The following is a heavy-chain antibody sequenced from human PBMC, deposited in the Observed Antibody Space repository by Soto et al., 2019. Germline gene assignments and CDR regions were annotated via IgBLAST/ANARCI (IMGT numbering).Heavy chain of an antibody. V-gene: IGHV4-59*01. CDR1: GGSISSYY. J-gene: IGHJ6*02. Sequence: PSETLSLTCTVSGGSISSYYWSWIRQPPGKGLEWIGYIYYSGSTNYNPSLKSRVTISVDTSKNQFSLKLSSVTAADTAVYYCARGLPVRFLESTSYGMDVWGPGTTVTVSS. CDR2: IYYSGST. CDR3: ARGLPVRFLESTSYGMDV. D-gene: IGHD3-3*01.